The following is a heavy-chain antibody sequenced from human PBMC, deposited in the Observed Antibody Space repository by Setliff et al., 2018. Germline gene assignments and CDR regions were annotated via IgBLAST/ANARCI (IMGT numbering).Heavy chain of an antibody. D-gene: IGHD1-1*01. J-gene: IGHJ3*01. CDR3: ASPRRDDLDTPFDAFDL. CDR2: IYYTGNT. V-gene: IGHV4-39*07. Sequence: PSETLSLTCTVSGGSISSSSYYWGWIRQPPGKGLEWIGTIYYTGNTYYNPSLKSRVTISVDTSKNQFSLNLSSVTAADTAIYYCASPRRDDLDTPFDAFDLWGQGTKGTVSS. CDR1: GGSISSSSYY.